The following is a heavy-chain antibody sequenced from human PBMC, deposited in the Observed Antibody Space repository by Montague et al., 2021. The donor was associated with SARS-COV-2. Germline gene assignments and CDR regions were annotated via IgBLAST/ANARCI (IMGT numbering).Heavy chain of an antibody. CDR2: IYYSGXT. CDR1: VGSISSNNCY. D-gene: IGHD3-22*01. V-gene: IGHV4-39*07. J-gene: IGHJ4*02. Sequence: SETLSLTCTVSVGSISSNNCYWGWIRQPPGKALEWIGSIYYSGXTXYXXXXKXRVTMSVDTSENQFSLRLSSVTAADTAVYYCARDGFYYDRSGPSNFDYWDQGTLVTVSS. CDR3: ARDGFYYDRSGPSNFDY.